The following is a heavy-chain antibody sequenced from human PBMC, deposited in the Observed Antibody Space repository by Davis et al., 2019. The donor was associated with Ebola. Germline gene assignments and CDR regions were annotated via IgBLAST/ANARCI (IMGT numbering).Heavy chain of an antibody. V-gene: IGHV1-8*01. Sequence: ASVKVSCKASGYTFTSYDINWVRQATGQGLEWMGWMNPNSGNTGYAQKFQGRVTMTRNTSISTAYMELNSLRSEDTAVYYCARDSSGIVGATDFDSWGQGTLVTVSS. J-gene: IGHJ4*02. D-gene: IGHD1-26*01. CDR2: MNPNSGNT. CDR1: GYTFTSYD. CDR3: ARDSSGIVGATDFDS.